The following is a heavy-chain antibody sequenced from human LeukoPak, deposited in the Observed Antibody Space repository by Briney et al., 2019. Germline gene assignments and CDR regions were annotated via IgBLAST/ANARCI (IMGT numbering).Heavy chain of an antibody. V-gene: IGHV4-4*07. CDR1: GGSISGYY. J-gene: IGHJ1*01. D-gene: IGHD5-18*01. Sequence: PSETLSLTCTVSGGSISGYYWNWIRQSARKGLEWIGRIYANGGTNHNPSLGSRVSMSVDTSKNQFSLKVTSVTAADTAIYYCARDFTRNSYAVAEFFHPWGRGTLVSVSS. CDR3: ARDFTRNSYAVAEFFHP. CDR2: IYANGGT.